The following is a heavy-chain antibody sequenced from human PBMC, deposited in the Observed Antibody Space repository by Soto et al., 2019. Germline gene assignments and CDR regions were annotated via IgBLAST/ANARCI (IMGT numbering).Heavy chain of an antibody. V-gene: IGHV1-18*04. CDR1: GYIFSDYG. CDR2: ISCYSGNA. D-gene: IGHD3-10*02. J-gene: IGHJ4*02. Sequence: QVQVMQCGAEVKKPGDSVKVSCKTSGYIFSDYGINCVRQAPGQGLEWMGWISCYSGNAHLAQKFQGRVTMTTDTSTCTAYMELRRLRSDDTAVYYCAKKTSGTTWGESDYWGQGTLVTVSS. CDR3: AKKTSGTTWGESDY.